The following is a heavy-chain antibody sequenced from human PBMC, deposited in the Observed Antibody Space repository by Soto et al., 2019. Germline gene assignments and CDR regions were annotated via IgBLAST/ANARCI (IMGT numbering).Heavy chain of an antibody. D-gene: IGHD3-16*01. CDR1: GGSISSYY. CDR3: ARRYGSSFDY. CDR2: IYYSGST. V-gene: IGHV4-59*08. Sequence: PSETLSLTCTVSGGSISSYYWSWIRQPPGKGLEWIGYIYYSGSTNYNPSLKSRVTISVNTSKNQFSLKLSSVTAADTAVYYCARRYGSSFDYWGKGTPVT. J-gene: IGHJ4*02.